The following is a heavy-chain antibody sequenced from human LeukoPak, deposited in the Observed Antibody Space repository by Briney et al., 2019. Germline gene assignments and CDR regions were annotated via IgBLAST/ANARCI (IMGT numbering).Heavy chain of an antibody. D-gene: IGHD6-19*01. J-gene: IGHJ4*02. CDR1: GYTFTSYA. Sequence: GASVKVSFEASGYTFTSYAMNWVRQAPGQGLEWMGWINTNTGNPTYAQGFTGRFVFSLDTSVSTAYLQISSLKAEDTAVYNCAREEEQWLPSHRFDYWGQGTLVTVSS. V-gene: IGHV7-4-1*02. CDR2: INTNTGNP. CDR3: AREEEQWLPSHRFDY.